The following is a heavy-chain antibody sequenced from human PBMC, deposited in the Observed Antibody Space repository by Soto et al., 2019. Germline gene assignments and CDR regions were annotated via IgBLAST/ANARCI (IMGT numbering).Heavy chain of an antibody. CDR3: VRDRALDSSGHWFDS. V-gene: IGHV4-59*06. CDR2: IYHIGSP. J-gene: IGHJ5*01. D-gene: IGHD6-19*01. Sequence: PSETLSLTCTISGDSFSNHYWTWIRQSPGKGLEWIGYIYHIGSPSYNPSLKSRLSMSLDTSKNQFSLNLTSVTAADTAIYYCVRDRALDSSGHWFDSWGQGTLVTVSS. CDR1: GDSFSNHY.